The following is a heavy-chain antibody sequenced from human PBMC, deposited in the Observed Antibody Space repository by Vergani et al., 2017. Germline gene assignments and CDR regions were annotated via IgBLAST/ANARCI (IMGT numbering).Heavy chain of an antibody. CDR2: ISGSGGST. D-gene: IGHD2-2*01. CDR3: AKGLHGVVCSSTSCYRNYYYYMDV. J-gene: IGHJ6*03. Sequence: EVQLLESGGGLVQPGGSLRLSCAASGFTFSSFAMSWVRQAPGKGLEWVSAISGSGGSTYYADSVKGRFTISRANSKNTLYLQMNSLRAEDTAVYYCAKGLHGVVCSSTSCYRNYYYYMDVWGKGTTVTVSS. V-gene: IGHV3-23*01. CDR1: GFTFSSFA.